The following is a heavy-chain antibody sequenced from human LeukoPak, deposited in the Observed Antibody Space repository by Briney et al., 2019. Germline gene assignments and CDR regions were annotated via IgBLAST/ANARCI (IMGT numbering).Heavy chain of an antibody. CDR1: GFTFTNYN. CDR3: ARAHLDYYDSTTYDY. D-gene: IGHD3-22*01. J-gene: IGHJ4*02. V-gene: IGHV1-46*01. Sequence: ASVKVSCKASGFTFTNYNMHWVRQSPGQRLEWMGIIKPSGGSTNYAQNFQGRVTMTRDTSTSTVYMELSSLRSEDTAVYYCARAHLDYYDSTTYDYWGQGTLVTVSS. CDR2: IKPSGGST.